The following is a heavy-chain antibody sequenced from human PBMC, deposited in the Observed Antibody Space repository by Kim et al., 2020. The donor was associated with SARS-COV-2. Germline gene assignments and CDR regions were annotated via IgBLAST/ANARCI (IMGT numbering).Heavy chain of an antibody. J-gene: IGHJ4*02. CDR3: ALVGATGLFDY. CDR2: T. Sequence: TNYNPSLKSRVTISVDTSKNQFSLKLSSVTAADTAVYYCALVGATGLFDYWGQGTLVTVSS. V-gene: IGHV4-59*01. D-gene: IGHD1-26*01.